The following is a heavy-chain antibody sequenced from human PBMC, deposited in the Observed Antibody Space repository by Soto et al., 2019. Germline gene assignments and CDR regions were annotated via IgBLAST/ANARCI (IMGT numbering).Heavy chain of an antibody. CDR1: GGSISSGGYY. CDR2: ILYSGST. Sequence: QVQLQESGPGLVKPSQTLSLICIVSGGSISSGGYYWSWIRQHPGKGLEWIGYILYSGSTYYNPSHKSRFTISLETSKTQCSLKLSSVTAADTAVYYCARAGSSVWYFDLWGRGTLLTVSS. J-gene: IGHJ2*01. D-gene: IGHD1-26*01. CDR3: ARAGSSVWYFDL. V-gene: IGHV4-31*03.